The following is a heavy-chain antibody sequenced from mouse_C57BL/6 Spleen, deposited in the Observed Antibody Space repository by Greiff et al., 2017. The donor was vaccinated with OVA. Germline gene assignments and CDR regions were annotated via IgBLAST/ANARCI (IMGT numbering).Heavy chain of an antibody. Sequence: QVQLQQSGAELARPGASVKLSCKASGYTFTSYGISWVKQRTGQGLEWIGEIYPRSGNTYYNEKFKGKATLTADKSSSTAYMELRSLTSEDSAVYFCARGDSSGYAFAYWGQGTLVTVSA. V-gene: IGHV1-81*01. CDR1: GYTFTSYG. J-gene: IGHJ3*01. CDR2: IYPRSGNT. D-gene: IGHD3-2*02. CDR3: ARGDSSGYAFAY.